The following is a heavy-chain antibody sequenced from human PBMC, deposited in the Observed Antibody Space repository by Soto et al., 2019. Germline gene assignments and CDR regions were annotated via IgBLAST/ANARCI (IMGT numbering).Heavy chain of an antibody. J-gene: IGHJ5*02. V-gene: IGHV2-70*01. CDR2: IDWGDDK. CDR3: ERHKTRWRGASCYQYIDP. Sequence: TLSLTCAVYGGSFSGYYWSWIRQPPGKALEWLAPIDWGDDKYYNTSLKSRLTISEDTSKNQVVLTMTNMTPEDTATYYCERHKTRWRGASCYQYIDPWGQGTLVTVSS. CDR1: GGSFSGYY. D-gene: IGHD2-15*01.